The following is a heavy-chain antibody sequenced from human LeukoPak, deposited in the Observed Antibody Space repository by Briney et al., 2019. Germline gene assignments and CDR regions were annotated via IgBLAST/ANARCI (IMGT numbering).Heavy chain of an antibody. CDR1: GFTFSSYA. CDR3: ARSAYDILTGYYRGGNWFDP. J-gene: IGHJ5*02. Sequence: GGSLRLSCAASGFTFSSYAMSWVRQAPGKGLEWVSAISGSGGSTYYADSVKGRFTISRDNSKNTLYLQMNSLRAEDTAVYYCARSAYDILTGYYRGGNWFDPWGQGTLVTVSS. CDR2: ISGSGGST. V-gene: IGHV3-23*01. D-gene: IGHD3-9*01.